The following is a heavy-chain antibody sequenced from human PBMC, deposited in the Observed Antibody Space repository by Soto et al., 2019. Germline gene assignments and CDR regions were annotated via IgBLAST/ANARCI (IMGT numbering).Heavy chain of an antibody. CDR3: AREPRYCRGGSCSITGDAYDI. CDR1: GYTLTELS. D-gene: IGHD2-15*01. CDR2: FDPEDGET. J-gene: IGHJ3*02. Sequence: ASVKVSCKVSGYTLTELSMHWVRQAPGKGLEWMGGFDPEDGETIYAQKFQGRVTMTEDTSTDTAYMELSSLGSEDTAVYYCAREPRYCRGGSCSITGDAYDIWGQGTMVTVS. V-gene: IGHV1-24*01.